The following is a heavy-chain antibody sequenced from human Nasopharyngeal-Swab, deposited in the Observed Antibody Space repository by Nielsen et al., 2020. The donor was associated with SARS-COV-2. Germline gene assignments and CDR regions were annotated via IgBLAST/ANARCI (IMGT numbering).Heavy chain of an antibody. CDR2: IYYSGST. D-gene: IGHD5-18*01. V-gene: IGHV4-61*01. J-gene: IGHJ6*02. CDR1: GGSVSSGSYY. Sequence: SETLSLTCTVSGGSVSSGSYYWSWIRQPPGKGLEWIGYIYYSGSTNYNPSLKSRVTISVDTSKNQFSLKLSSVTAADTAVYYCARGHSYGYPIHYYYGMDVWGQGTTVTVSS. CDR3: ARGHSYGYPIHYYYGMDV.